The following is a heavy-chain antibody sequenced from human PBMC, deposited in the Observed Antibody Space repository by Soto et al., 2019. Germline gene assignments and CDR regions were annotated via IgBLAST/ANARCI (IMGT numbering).Heavy chain of an antibody. CDR3: ARHPTLNYYDSSGYYGSWFDP. CDR1: GGSISSSSYY. J-gene: IGHJ5*02. V-gene: IGHV4-39*01. D-gene: IGHD3-22*01. Sequence: SETLSLTCTVSGGSISSSSYYWGWIRQPPGKGLEWIGSIYYSGSTYYNPSLKSRVTISVDTSKNQFSLKLSSVTAADTAVYYCARHPTLNYYDSSGYYGSWFDPWGQGTLVTVSP. CDR2: IYYSGST.